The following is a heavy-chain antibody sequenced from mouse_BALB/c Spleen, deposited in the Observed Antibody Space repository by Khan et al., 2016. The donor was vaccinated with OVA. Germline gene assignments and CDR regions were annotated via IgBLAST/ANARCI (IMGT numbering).Heavy chain of an antibody. CDR3: VHATYDPGNFDV. J-gene: IGHJ1*01. Sequence: VQLKQSGAELVKPGASVKLSCTASGFNIKDTYVHWVKERPEQGLEWIGRIAPANGNTEYDPKFQGKATITADTSSNTSYLQLSSLTSEDSAVCSCVHATYDPGNFDVWGAGTTVTVSS. D-gene: IGHD6-1*01. CDR2: IAPANGNT. CDR1: GFNIKDTY. V-gene: IGHV14-3*02.